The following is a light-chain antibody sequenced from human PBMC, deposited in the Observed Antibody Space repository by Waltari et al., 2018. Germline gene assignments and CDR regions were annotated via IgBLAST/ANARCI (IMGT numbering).Light chain of an antibody. CDR1: RSDVGGYKH. J-gene: IGLJ3*02. Sequence: QSALTQPASVSGSPGQSITISCTGPRSDVGGYKHVSWYQQHPGKAPKLMIYDVSNRPSGVSIRFSGSKSGNTAPLTISGLQPEDEADYYCNSYTSSSTWVFGGGTKLTVL. CDR2: DVS. CDR3: NSYTSSSTWV. V-gene: IGLV2-14*03.